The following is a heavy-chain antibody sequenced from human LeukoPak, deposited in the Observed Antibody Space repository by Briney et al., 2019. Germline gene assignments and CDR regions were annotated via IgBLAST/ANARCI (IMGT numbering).Heavy chain of an antibody. CDR1: GYTFTSYY. Sequence: ASVKVSCKASGYTFTSYYMHWVRQAPRQGLEWMGWISAYNGNTNYAQKLQGRVTMTTDTSTSTAYMELRSLRSDDTAVYYCARLVRGATYVSYWGQGTLVTVSS. CDR2: ISAYNGNT. V-gene: IGHV1-18*04. D-gene: IGHD1-26*01. CDR3: ARLVRGATYVSY. J-gene: IGHJ4*02.